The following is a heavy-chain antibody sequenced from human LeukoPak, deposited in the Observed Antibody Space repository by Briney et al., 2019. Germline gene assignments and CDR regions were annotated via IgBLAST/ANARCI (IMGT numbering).Heavy chain of an antibody. Sequence: GGSLRLSCAASGLTFSSYWMSWVRQAPGKGLEWVANVKQDGSEKYYVDSVKGRFTISRDNAKNSLYLQMNSLRAEDTAVYYCARDPEPLGTTVTTPLFDYWGQGALVTVSS. CDR3: ARDPEPLGTTVTTPLFDY. CDR1: GLTFSSYW. CDR2: VKQDGSEK. D-gene: IGHD4-17*01. J-gene: IGHJ4*02. V-gene: IGHV3-7*01.